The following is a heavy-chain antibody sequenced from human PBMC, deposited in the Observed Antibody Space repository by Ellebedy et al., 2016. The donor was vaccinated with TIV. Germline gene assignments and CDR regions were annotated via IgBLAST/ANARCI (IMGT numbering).Heavy chain of an antibody. V-gene: IGHV3-23*01. CDR3: AKIPTTPGVVIANTS. J-gene: IGHJ5*02. CDR2: ISGSGGST. CDR1: GFTFSSYA. Sequence: GGSLRLXXAASGFTFSSYAMSWVRQAPGKGLEWVSAISGSGGSTYYADSVKGRFTISRDNSKNTLYLQMNSLRAEDTAVYYCAKIPTTPGVVIANTSWGQGTLVTVSS. D-gene: IGHD2-21*01.